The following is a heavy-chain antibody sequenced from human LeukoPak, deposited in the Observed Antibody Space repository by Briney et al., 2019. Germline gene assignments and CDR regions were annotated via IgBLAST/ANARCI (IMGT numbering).Heavy chain of an antibody. CDR2: IRYDGNKK. D-gene: IGHD3-22*01. Sequence: GGSLRLSCAASGFTLSEYGMHWVRQTPGKWLEWVAFIRYDGNKKYYIDSVKGRVTTSRDNSMNTVSLQMGRLRPEDTAVYYCARNAHSFVSSGYYFHFWGQGTLVTDSS. V-gene: IGHV3-30*02. J-gene: IGHJ4*02. CDR1: GFTLSEYG. CDR3: ARNAHSFVSSGYYFHF.